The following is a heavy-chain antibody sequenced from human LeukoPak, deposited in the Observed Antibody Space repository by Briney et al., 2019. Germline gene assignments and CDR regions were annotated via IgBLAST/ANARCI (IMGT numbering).Heavy chain of an antibody. CDR3: AKARGYSYGYDIYFDY. CDR1: GFTFSSYA. Sequence: GGSLRLSCAASGFTFSSYAMSWVRQAPGKGPEWVSAISGSGGSTYYADSVKGRFTISRDNSKNTLYLQMNSLRAEDTAVYYCAKARGYSYGYDIYFDYWGQGTLVTVSS. J-gene: IGHJ4*02. CDR2: ISGSGGST. D-gene: IGHD5-18*01. V-gene: IGHV3-23*01.